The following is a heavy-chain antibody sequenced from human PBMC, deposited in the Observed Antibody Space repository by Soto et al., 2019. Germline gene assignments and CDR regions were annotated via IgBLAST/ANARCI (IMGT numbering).Heavy chain of an antibody. CDR3: ARGSRGIQLWLSIDY. CDR2: INSDGSST. D-gene: IGHD5-18*01. Sequence: GGSLRLSCAASGFTFISYWMHWVRQAPGKGLVWVSRINSDGSSTSYADSVKGRFTISRDNAKNTLYLQMNSLRAEDTAVYYCARGSRGIQLWLSIDYWGQGTLVTVSS. V-gene: IGHV3-74*01. CDR1: GFTFISYW. J-gene: IGHJ4*02.